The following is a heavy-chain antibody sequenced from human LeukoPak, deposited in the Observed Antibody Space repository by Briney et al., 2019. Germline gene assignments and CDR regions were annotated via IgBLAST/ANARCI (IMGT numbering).Heavy chain of an antibody. Sequence: ASVKVSCKASGYTFTSYGISWVRQAPGQGLEWMGWINPNSGGTNYAQKFQGRVTMTRDTSISTAYMELSRLRSDDTAVYYCARFGYYGSENDWGQGTLVTVSS. CDR1: GYTFTSYG. CDR2: INPNSGGT. J-gene: IGHJ4*02. CDR3: ARFGYYGSEND. D-gene: IGHD3-10*01. V-gene: IGHV1-2*02.